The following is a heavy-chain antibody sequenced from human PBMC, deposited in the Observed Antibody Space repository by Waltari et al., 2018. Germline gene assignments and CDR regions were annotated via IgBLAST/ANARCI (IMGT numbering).Heavy chain of an antibody. V-gene: IGHV3-30*03. J-gene: IGHJ4*02. CDR1: GLNFNDYG. CDR2: VSFEETTQ. CDR3: ASVTGTGY. D-gene: IGHD1-1*01. Sequence: QVHLVESGGGVVQPGGSLRLSCAGSGLNFNDYGIHWVRQAPGKGLEWLAVVSFEETTQYYADSVKGRFTISRDKSMNTVYLEMNSLRPDDTAMYYCASVTGTGYWGQGTLVTVSS.